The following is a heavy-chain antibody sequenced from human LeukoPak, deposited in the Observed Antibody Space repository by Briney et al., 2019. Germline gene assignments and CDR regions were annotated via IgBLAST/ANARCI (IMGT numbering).Heavy chain of an antibody. J-gene: IGHJ4*02. CDR3: ATQYVDTTLVTPYLDY. D-gene: IGHD5-18*01. Sequence: ASVKVSCKVSGYTLTELSMHWVRQAPGKGLEWMGGFDPEDGETIYAQKFQGRVTLTEDTSTDRAYMELSSLRSEDTAVYFCATQYVDTTLVTPYLDYWGQGTLVTVSS. V-gene: IGHV1-24*01. CDR1: GYTLTELS. CDR2: FDPEDGET.